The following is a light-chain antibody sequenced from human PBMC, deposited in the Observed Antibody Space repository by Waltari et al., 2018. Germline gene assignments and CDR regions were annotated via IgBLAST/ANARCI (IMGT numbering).Light chain of an antibody. CDR1: SSDVGGYNY. V-gene: IGLV2-14*01. J-gene: IGLJ2*01. CDR2: QVS. CDR3: SSYTTSGTFV. Sequence: QSALTQPASVSGSPGQSITISCTGTSSDVGGYNYVSWYQQYPGKAPKIMIYQVSNRPSGVSNRLSGSKSGNTASLTISGLQAEDEGDYYCSSYTTSGTFVFGGGTK.